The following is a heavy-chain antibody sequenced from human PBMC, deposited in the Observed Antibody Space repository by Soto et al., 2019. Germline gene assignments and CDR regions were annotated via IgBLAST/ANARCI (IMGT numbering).Heavy chain of an antibody. CDR1: GFTVSSYN. D-gene: IGHD1-26*01. J-gene: IGHJ6*02. CDR2: TYSGGTT. V-gene: IGHV3-53*02. Sequence: EVHLVESGGGLMQPGGSLRLPCAASGFTVSSYNMIWVRQAPVKGLEWVSVTYSGGTTQHADSVKGRFTVSRDNSKNTLYLQMSSLRDEDTAVYYCARKLSGAVQGWAYGMDVWGRGTTVTVSS. CDR3: ARKLSGAVQGWAYGMDV.